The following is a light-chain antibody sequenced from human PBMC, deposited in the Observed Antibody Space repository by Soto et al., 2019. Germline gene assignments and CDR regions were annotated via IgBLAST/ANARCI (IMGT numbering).Light chain of an antibody. CDR2: KIS. V-gene: IGKV2-24*01. Sequence: EIVLTQTPLSSPVTLGQPASISCSSSQSLVYSDGNTYLSWLHQRPGQPPRLLIYKISNRFSGVPDRFSGSGAGTDFTLKISRVEAEEVGIYYSLQLSQFPFTFGQGTKLEIK. J-gene: IGKJ2*01. CDR1: QSLVYSDGNTY. CDR3: LQLSQFPFT.